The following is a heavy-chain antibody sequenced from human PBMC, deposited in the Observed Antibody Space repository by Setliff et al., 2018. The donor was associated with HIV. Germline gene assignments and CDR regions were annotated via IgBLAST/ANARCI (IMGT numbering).Heavy chain of an antibody. CDR1: GFTFSSYT. D-gene: IGHD6-19*01. V-gene: IGHV3-23*01. Sequence: PGGSLRLSCAASGFTFSSYTMSWVRQAPGKGLEWVSGISGSGGNTYYADSVKGRFTISRDSSTLYLQMNSLRVEDTAVYYCARDISYGSNWPDYWGQGTLVTVSS. CDR3: ARDISYGSNWPDY. CDR2: ISGSGGNT. J-gene: IGHJ4*02.